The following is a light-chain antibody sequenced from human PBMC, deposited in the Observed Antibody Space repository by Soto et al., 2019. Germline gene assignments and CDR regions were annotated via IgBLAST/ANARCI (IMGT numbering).Light chain of an antibody. CDR3: QQYGTSLFS. V-gene: IGKV3-20*01. J-gene: IGKJ3*01. CDR2: ATS. Sequence: EIVFTQSPGTLSLSPGERATLSCRASQSVSSSYLAWYQQKPGHAPRLLIDATSSSTTGIPDRFSGSGSGKDFPLTISRLEPEDFAVYYCQQYGTSLFSFGPGTKVDIK. CDR1: QSVSSSY.